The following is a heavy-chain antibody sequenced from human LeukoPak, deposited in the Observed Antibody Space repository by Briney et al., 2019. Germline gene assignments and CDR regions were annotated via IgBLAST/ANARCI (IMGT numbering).Heavy chain of an antibody. V-gene: IGHV3-23*01. CDR3: ARLGSGSYVLDY. D-gene: IGHD3-10*02. CDR2: ISGSGGST. J-gene: IGHJ4*02. Sequence: GGSLRLSCAASGFTFSSYAMSWVRQAPGKGLEWVSAISGSGGSTYYADSVKGWFTISRDNSKNTLYLQMNSLRAEDTAVYYCARLGSGSYVLDYWGQGTLVTVSS. CDR1: GFTFSSYA.